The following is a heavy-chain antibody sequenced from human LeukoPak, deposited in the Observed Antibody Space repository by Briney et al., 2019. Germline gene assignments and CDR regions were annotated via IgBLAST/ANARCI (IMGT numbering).Heavy chain of an antibody. J-gene: IGHJ4*02. D-gene: IGHD2/OR15-2a*01. V-gene: IGHV3-48*01. CDR1: GFTFSSYS. CDR3: ARGTTASCYTAADY. Sequence: GGSLRLSCAASGFTFSSYSMNWVRQAPGKGLEWVSYISSSSSTIYYADSVKGRFTISRDNAKNTLYLQMNSLRAEDTAVYFCARGTTASCYTAADYWGQGTLVIVSS. CDR2: ISSSSSTI.